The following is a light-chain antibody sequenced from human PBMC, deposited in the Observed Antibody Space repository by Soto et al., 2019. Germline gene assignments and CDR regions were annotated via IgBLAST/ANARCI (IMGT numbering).Light chain of an antibody. CDR3: QQYDDVPIT. Sequence: IQMTQSPSSLSASVGDRVTITCQASQDISNYLSWYHQKPGKAPKLLIFDASDLHTGVPSRFSGRGSGTDFTFTISSLQPEDNGTYYCQQYDDVPITFGQGTRLEIK. J-gene: IGKJ5*01. V-gene: IGKV1-33*01. CDR2: DAS. CDR1: QDISNY.